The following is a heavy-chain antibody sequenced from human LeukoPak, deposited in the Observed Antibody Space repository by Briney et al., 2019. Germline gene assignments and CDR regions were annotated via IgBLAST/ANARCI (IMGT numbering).Heavy chain of an antibody. D-gene: IGHD3-22*01. V-gene: IGHV4-38-2*01. CDR2: IYYSGNT. Sequence: SETLSLTCAVSGYPISNGYYWGWIRQPPGKGLEWIGSIYYSGNTYDNPSLKSRVTISLDTSKNQFSLRLSSVTASDTAVYYCASHRLFDTTGYYYDFDYWGQGTLVTVSS. J-gene: IGHJ4*02. CDR3: ASHRLFDTTGYYYDFDY. CDR1: GYPISNGYY.